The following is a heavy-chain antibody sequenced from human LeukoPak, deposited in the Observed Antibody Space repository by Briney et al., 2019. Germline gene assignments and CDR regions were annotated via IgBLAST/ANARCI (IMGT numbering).Heavy chain of an antibody. CDR2: ITGSGGNT. CDR1: GFSFSSYG. J-gene: IGHJ4*02. Sequence: GGSLRLSCAASGFSFSSYGMSWVRQGPGKGLEGVSTITGSGGNTDYADSVKGRFTISRGNSKNTLYLQMHSLRAEDTAVYYCAVDWYDSSGYGTFDYWGQGTLVTVSS. CDR3: AVDWYDSSGYGTFDY. D-gene: IGHD3-22*01. V-gene: IGHV3-23*01.